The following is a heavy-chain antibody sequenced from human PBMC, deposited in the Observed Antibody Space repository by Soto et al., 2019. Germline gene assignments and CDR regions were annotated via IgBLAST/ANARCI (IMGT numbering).Heavy chain of an antibody. V-gene: IGHV4-34*01. CDR2: INNSGSP. CDR3: ARARFSQWSQDYYGLDV. Sequence: SETLSLTCGLSGSLPVGSLSTYFWTWIRQPPGKGLEWIGEINNSGSPNYSPSLRGRVTTSLDTSKKQFSLNLSSVTAADTAVYFCARARFSQWSQDYYGLDVWGQGTTVTVSS. D-gene: IGHD3-3*01. CDR1: GSLPVGSLSTYF. J-gene: IGHJ6*02.